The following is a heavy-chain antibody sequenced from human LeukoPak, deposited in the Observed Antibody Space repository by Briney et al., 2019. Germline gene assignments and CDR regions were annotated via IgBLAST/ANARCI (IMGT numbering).Heavy chain of an antibody. CDR1: GFTFSSYS. CDR3: ARDSPSDDAFDI. V-gene: IGHV3-21*01. CDR2: ISSSSSYI. Sequence: GGSLRLSCAASGFTFSSYSMNWVRRAPGKGLEWVSSISSSSSYIYYADSVKGRFTISRDNAKNSLYLQMNSLRAEDTAVYYCARDSPSDDAFDIWGQGTMVTVSS. J-gene: IGHJ3*02.